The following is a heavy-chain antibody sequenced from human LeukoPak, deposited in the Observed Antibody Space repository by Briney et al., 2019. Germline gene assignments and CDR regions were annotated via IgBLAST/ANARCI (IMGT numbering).Heavy chain of an antibody. CDR3: ATCIAALSNDAFDI. CDR1: GYSFTSYW. CDR2: IYPGDSDT. D-gene: IGHD6-6*01. Sequence: NLGESLKISCKGSGYSFTSYWIGWVRQMPGKGLEWMGIIYPGDSDTRYSPFFQGQVTISADKSISTAYLQWSSLKASDTAMYYCATCIAALSNDAFDIWGQGTMVTVSS. V-gene: IGHV5-51*01. J-gene: IGHJ3*02.